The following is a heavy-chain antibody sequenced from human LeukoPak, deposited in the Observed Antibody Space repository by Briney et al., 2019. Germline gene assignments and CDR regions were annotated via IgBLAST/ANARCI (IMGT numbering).Heavy chain of an antibody. CDR1: GLFVSSNY. CDR3: ARDPADAPGDY. J-gene: IGHJ4*02. V-gene: IGHV3-66*01. Sequence: PGGSLRLSCAASGLFVSSNYMSWVRQAPGKGLEWVSVIYTGGKTLYADSVKDRFTISKDNSKNTVYLQMNSLRVEDTAVYYCARDPADAPGDYWGQGTLVTVSS. CDR2: IYTGGKT.